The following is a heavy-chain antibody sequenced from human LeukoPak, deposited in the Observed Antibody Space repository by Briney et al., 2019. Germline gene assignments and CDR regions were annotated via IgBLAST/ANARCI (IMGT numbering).Heavy chain of an antibody. CDR2: ISGSGYST. CDR3: AKRVGIEGAGHFDP. J-gene: IGHJ5*02. D-gene: IGHD6-13*01. Sequence: GGSLRLSCAASGFTFSSYAMTWVRQAPGKGLEWVSSISGSGYSTYYADSVKGRFTISRDNSKNTLYLQMNSLRGEDTAVYYCAKRVGIEGAGHFDPWGQGTVVTVSS. V-gene: IGHV3-23*01. CDR1: GFTFSSYA.